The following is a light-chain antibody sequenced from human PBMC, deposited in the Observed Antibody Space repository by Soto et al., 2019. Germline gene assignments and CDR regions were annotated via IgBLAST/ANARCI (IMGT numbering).Light chain of an antibody. Sequence: EIVMTQSPGTLSLSPGERATLSCRASQSLSSNLAWYQQKTGQAPRLLIYGASTMATGIPARFSGSGSGTEVTLTISSLQAEDFAVYYCQQYNNWPPYTFGQGTKLEIK. CDR3: QQYNNWPPYT. V-gene: IGKV3-15*01. CDR2: GAS. J-gene: IGKJ2*01. CDR1: QSLSSN.